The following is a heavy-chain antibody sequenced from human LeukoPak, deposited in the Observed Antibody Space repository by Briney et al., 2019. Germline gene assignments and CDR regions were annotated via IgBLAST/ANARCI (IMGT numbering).Heavy chain of an antibody. D-gene: IGHD3-22*01. V-gene: IGHV1-69*05. J-gene: IGHJ4*02. Sequence: ASMKVSCKASGGTFSSYAISWVRQAPGQGLEWMGGIIPIFGTANYAQKFQGRVTITTDESTSTAYMELSSLRSEDTAAYYCASPSSTYSSGYLYWGQGTLVTVSS. CDR3: ASPSSTYSSGYLY. CDR2: IIPIFGTA. CDR1: GGTFSSYA.